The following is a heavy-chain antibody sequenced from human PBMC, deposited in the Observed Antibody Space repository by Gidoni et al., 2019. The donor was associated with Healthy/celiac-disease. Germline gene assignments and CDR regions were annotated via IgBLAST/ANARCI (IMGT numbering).Heavy chain of an antibody. V-gene: IGHV4-59*01. J-gene: IGHJ6*02. CDR1: GGSISSYY. Sequence: QVQLQESGPGLVKPSETLSLTCTVSGGSISSYYWSWIRQPPGKGLEWIGYIYYSGSTNYNPSLKSRVTISVDTSKNQFSLKLSSVTAADTAVDYCAREPYSSSWSYYYYGMDVWGQGTTVTVSS. CDR3: AREPYSSSWSYYYYGMDV. D-gene: IGHD6-13*01. CDR2: IYYSGST.